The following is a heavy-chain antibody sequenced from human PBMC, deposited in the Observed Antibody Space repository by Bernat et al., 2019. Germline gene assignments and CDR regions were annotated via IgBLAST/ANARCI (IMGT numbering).Heavy chain of an antibody. Sequence: QVQLVESGGGVVQPGRSLRLSCAASGFTFSDYYMSWIRQAPGKGLEWVSYISSSSSYTNYADSVKGRFTISRDNAKNSLYLQMNSLRAEDTAVYYCARYRYCSSTSCYAPHDAFDIWGQGTMVTVSS. CDR2: ISSSSSYT. V-gene: IGHV3-11*06. CDR3: ARYRYCSSTSCYAPHDAFDI. J-gene: IGHJ3*02. CDR1: GFTFSDYY. D-gene: IGHD2-2*01.